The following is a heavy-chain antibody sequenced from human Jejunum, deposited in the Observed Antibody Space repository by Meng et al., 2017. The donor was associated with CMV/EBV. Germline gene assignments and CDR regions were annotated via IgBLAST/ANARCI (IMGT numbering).Heavy chain of an antibody. CDR3: AREGLCGGPSCRGFDV. V-gene: IGHV3-21*01. D-gene: IGHD2-21*01. Sequence: TFRSYTVHWVRPAPGKGLEWVASISINDDYLHYTDSVRGRFAVSRDSAENSLYLQMKSLRAEDTALYYCAREGLCGGPSCRGFDVWGQGTLVTVSS. J-gene: IGHJ3*01. CDR2: ISINDDYL. CDR1: TFRSYT.